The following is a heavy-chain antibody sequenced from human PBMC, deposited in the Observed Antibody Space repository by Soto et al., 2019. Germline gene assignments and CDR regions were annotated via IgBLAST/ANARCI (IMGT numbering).Heavy chain of an antibody. J-gene: IGHJ4*02. CDR2: ISAYNGNT. V-gene: IGHV1-18*01. CDR1: GYTFTSYG. D-gene: IGHD6-19*01. Sequence: ASVKVSCKASGYTFTSYGFNWVRQAPGQGLEWMGWISAYNGNTNYAQKLQGRVTMTTDTSTSTAYMGLRSLRSDDTAVYYCARAALGGAVAASVYWGQGTLVTVSS. CDR3: ARAALGGAVAASVY.